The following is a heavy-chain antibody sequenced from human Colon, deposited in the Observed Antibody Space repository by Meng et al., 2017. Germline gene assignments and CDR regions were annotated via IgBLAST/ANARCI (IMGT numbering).Heavy chain of an antibody. CDR3: ARAGLHSYYFDF. Sequence: QVTLQEWGHDRVKLSQPLSLICSVSGGSNISGGSYWSWIRQHPQKGLEWIGYISNSGSAYYNPSLKSRVSISVDTSKNQFSLKMDTVTAADTALYYCARAGLHSYYFDFWGQGTLVTVSS. CDR1: GGSNISGGSY. J-gene: IGHJ4*02. CDR2: ISNSGSA. D-gene: IGHD2-21*01. V-gene: IGHV4-31*02.